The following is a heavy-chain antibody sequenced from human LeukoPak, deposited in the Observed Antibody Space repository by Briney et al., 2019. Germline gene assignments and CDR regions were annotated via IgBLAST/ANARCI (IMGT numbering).Heavy chain of an antibody. CDR2: IGGSDGTT. CDR1: GFTFSSYA. Sequence: HPGGSLRLSCAASGFTFSSYAMSWVRLAPGKGLEWVSAIGGSDGTTYYADSVKGRFTISRDNSKDTLYLQMNSLGAEDTAVYYCAKRDSSGSYPYYFDYWGQGTLVTVSS. J-gene: IGHJ4*02. V-gene: IGHV3-23*01. D-gene: IGHD3-22*01. CDR3: AKRDSSGSYPYYFDY.